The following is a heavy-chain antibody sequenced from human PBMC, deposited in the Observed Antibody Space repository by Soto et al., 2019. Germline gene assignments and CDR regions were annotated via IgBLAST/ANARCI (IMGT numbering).Heavy chain of an antibody. D-gene: IGHD2-8*01. CDR3: ARLIGNSWLDS. CDR1: GDRVSTNSAT. J-gene: IGHJ5*01. Sequence: PSQTHSLTCAISGDRVSTNSATWDWIRPSPSRGLEWLGRTYYRSKWYNDYAVSVKGRITINPDTSNNQLSLQLNSVTPDDTAVYYCARLIGNSWLDSWGQGTLVTVSS. V-gene: IGHV6-1*01. CDR2: TYYRSKWYN.